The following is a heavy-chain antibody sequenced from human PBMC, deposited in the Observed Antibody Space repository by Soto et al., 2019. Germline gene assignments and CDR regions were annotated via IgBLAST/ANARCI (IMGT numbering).Heavy chain of an antibody. J-gene: IGHJ3*02. V-gene: IGHV1-18*01. D-gene: IGHD2-15*01. Sequence: QVQLVQSGAEVKKPGASVKVSCKASGYTFTSFGISWVRQAPGQGLEWMGWISAYNGNTNYAENLQGRVTMTTDTAKSTASVELRSLRSDDGAVSFCSRDQRGGTDAFDIWGQGTMVTVSS. CDR2: ISAYNGNT. CDR3: SRDQRGGTDAFDI. CDR1: GYTFTSFG.